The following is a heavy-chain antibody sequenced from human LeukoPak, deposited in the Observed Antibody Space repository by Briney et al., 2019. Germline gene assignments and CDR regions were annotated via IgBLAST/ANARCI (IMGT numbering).Heavy chain of an antibody. V-gene: IGHV3-74*01. Sequence: GGSLRLSCAASGFTFSSYWMHWVRQAPGKGLVWVSRINSDGSSTSYADSVKGRFTISRDNAKNTLYLQMNSLRAEDTAVYYCARDPSSYSGYDPHPLYYFDYWGQGTLVTVSS. CDR2: INSDGSST. J-gene: IGHJ4*02. CDR1: GFTFSSYW. CDR3: ARDPSSYSGYDPHPLYYFDY. D-gene: IGHD5-12*01.